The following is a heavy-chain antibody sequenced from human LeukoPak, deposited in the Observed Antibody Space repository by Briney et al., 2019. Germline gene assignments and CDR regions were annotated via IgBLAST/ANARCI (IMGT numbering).Heavy chain of an antibody. CDR1: GFTFSDFY. CDR2: ISSSGSTV. CDR3: AREPIPAGLDFFDF. V-gene: IGHV3-11*01. J-gene: IGHJ4*02. D-gene: IGHD6-13*01. Sequence: GGSLRLSCAASGFTFSDFYMNWIRQAPGKGLEWISYISSSGSTVYYADSVKGRFTISRDNAKNSLYLQMNSLRAEGTAVYYCAREPIPAGLDFFDFWGQGTLVTVSS.